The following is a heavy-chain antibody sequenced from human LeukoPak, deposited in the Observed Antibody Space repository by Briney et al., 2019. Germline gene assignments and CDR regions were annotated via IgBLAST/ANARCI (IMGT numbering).Heavy chain of an antibody. D-gene: IGHD1-1*01. CDR1: GGSISSGGYY. CDR2: IYYSGST. Sequence: PSQTLSLTCTVSGGSISSGGYYWSWIRQHPGKGLEWIGSIYYSGSTNYNPSLQGRVTISLDTSRNQFSLKLSSVTAADTAVYYCASGDNDPLFDYWGQGTLVTVSS. V-gene: IGHV4-31*03. CDR3: ASGDNDPLFDY. J-gene: IGHJ4*02.